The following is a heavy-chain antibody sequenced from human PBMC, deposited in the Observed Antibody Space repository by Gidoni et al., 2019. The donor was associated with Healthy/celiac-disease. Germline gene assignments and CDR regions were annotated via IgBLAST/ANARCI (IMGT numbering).Heavy chain of an antibody. J-gene: IGHJ4*02. CDR2: ISSSSSYI. Sequence: EVQLVESGGGLVKPGGSLRLSCAASGFTCSSYSINWVRQAPGKGLEWVSSISSSSSYIYYADSVKGRFTISRDNAKNSLYLQMNSLRAEDTAVYYCARDRGIVGATSDDYWGQGTLVTVSS. CDR1: GFTCSSYS. CDR3: ARDRGIVGATSDDY. V-gene: IGHV3-21*01. D-gene: IGHD1-26*01.